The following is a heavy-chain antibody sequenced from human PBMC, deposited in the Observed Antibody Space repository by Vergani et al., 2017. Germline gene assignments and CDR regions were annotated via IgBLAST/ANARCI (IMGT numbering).Heavy chain of an antibody. CDR2: INAGNGNT. J-gene: IGHJ4*02. CDR3: AKVARSSDSWYFEY. CDR1: GYTFTNFA. V-gene: IGHV1-3*01. Sequence: QVQLVQSGAEVKKPGASVKVSCKASGYTFTNFAMHWVRQSPGQRLEWMGWINAGNGNTKYSQKFQGRVTITRDTSASTAYMERSSLRSEDTAVYYCAKVARSSDSWYFEYWGEGALVSVSP. D-gene: IGHD6-6*01.